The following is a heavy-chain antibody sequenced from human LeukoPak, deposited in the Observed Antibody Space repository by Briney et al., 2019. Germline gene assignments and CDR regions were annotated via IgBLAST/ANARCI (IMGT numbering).Heavy chain of an antibody. CDR1: GGTFSNYA. D-gene: IGHD2-15*01. J-gene: IGHJ6*02. CDR2: IIPIFGTA. V-gene: IGHV1-69*13. CDR3: ARGCSGGSCYNDYGMDV. Sequence: SVKVSCKASGGTFSNYAISWVRQAPGQGLEWMGGIIPIFGTANYAQKFQGRVTITADESTSTAYMELSSLRSEDTAVYYCARGCSGGSCYNDYGMDVWGQGTTVTVSS.